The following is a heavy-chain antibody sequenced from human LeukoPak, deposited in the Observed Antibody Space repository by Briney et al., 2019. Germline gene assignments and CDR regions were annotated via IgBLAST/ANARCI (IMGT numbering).Heavy chain of an antibody. CDR2: ITGGGGGT. CDR1: GFTFSSYW. V-gene: IGHV3-23*01. CDR3: AKNSGSYYDY. Sequence: GGSLRLSCAASGFTFSSYWMHWVRQAPGKGLEWVSGITGGGGGTFYTDSVKGRFTISRDNSKNTVYLQMNSLRAEDTAVYYCAKNSGSYYDYWGQGTLVTVSS. J-gene: IGHJ4*02. D-gene: IGHD1-26*01.